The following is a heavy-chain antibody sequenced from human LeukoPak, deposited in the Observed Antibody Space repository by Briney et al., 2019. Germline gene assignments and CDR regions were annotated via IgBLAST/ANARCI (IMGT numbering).Heavy chain of an antibody. CDR3: ATTHSGTYYAHFDY. V-gene: IGHV1-2*02. Sequence: ASVKVSCKASGYTFTDYYMHWVRQAPGQGLEWMGWINPDTGGTNYAQNFQGRVTMTRDASISTAYMELSRLTSDDTAAYYCATTHSGTYYAHFDYWGQGTLVTVPS. CDR1: GYTFTDYY. D-gene: IGHD1-26*01. CDR2: INPDTGGT. J-gene: IGHJ4*02.